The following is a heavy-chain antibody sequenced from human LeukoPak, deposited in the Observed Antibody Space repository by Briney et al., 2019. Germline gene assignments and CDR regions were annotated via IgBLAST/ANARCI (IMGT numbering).Heavy chain of an antibody. CDR1: GFTFSSYA. J-gene: IGHJ3*02. CDR2: ISYDGSNK. CDR3: ARPRGQWLADAFDI. Sequence: PGRSLRLSCAASGFTFSSYAMHWVRQAPGKGLEWVAVISYDGSNKYYADSVKGRFTISRDNSKNTLYLQMNSLRAKDTAVYYCARPRGQWLADAFDIWGQGTMVTVSS. D-gene: IGHD6-19*01. V-gene: IGHV3-30*04.